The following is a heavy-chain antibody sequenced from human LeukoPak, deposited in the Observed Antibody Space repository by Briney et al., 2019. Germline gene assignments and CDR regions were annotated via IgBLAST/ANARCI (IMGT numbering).Heavy chain of an antibody. Sequence: SETLSLTCTVSGGSISSYYWSWIRQPPGKGLEWIGYIYYSGSTNYNPSLKSRVTISVDTSKNQFSLKLSSVTAADTAVYYCARGERGGSYHIGGQGTLVTVSS. CDR1: GGSISSYY. CDR3: ARGERGGSYHI. CDR2: IYYSGST. D-gene: IGHD1-26*01. J-gene: IGHJ4*02. V-gene: IGHV4-59*08.